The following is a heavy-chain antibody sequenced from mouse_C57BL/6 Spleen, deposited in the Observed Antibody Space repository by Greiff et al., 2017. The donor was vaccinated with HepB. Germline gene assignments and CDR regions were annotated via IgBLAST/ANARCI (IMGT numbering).Heavy chain of an antibody. CDR1: GYSFTGYY. CDR3: AIYYYGSSLHY. D-gene: IGHD1-1*01. Sequence: EVQLQQSGPELVKPGASVKISCKASGYSFTGYYMNWVKQSPEKSLEWIGEINPSTGGTTYNQKFKAKATLTVDKSSSTAYMQLKSLTSEDSAVYYCAIYYYGSSLHYWGQGTTLTVSS. V-gene: IGHV1-42*01. CDR2: INPSTGGT. J-gene: IGHJ2*01.